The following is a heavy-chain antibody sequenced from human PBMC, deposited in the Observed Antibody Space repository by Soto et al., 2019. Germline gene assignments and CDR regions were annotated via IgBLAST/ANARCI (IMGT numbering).Heavy chain of an antibody. CDR3: ARGLECRGYCLDKPTWFGP. Sequence: QVQLVQSGAEVKKSGSSVKVSCKASGGTFSTYTFSWVRQAPGQGLEWMGRIIPIFGTPYYAQKFQGRVTISADQTTSKGHMELSSLGSDDTAVYFCARGLECRGYCLDKPTWFGPWGQGTLVTVSS. J-gene: IGHJ5*02. CDR1: GGTFSTYT. D-gene: IGHD2-15*01. CDR2: IIPIFGTP. V-gene: IGHV1-69*01.